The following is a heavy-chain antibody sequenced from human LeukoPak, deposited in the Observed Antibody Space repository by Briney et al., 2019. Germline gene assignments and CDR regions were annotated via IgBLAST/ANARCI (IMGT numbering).Heavy chain of an antibody. CDR2: ISSSSSSI. CDR3: AREPRAIDI. V-gene: IGHV3-48*04. CDR1: GFTFSIYN. J-gene: IGHJ3*02. Sequence: GGSLRLSCVASGFTFSIYNMKWVRQAPGKGLEWVSYISSSSSSIYYADSVKGRFTISRDNAKNSLYLQMNSLRAEDTAVYYCAREPRAIDIWGQGTMVTVSS.